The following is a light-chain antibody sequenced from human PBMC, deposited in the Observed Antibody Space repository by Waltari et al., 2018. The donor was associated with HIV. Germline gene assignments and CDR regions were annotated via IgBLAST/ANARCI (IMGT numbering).Light chain of an antibody. CDR1: QSLLHSNGYNY. CDR2: LAS. CDR3: MQGLQTPLCT. V-gene: IGKV2-28*01. Sequence: DIVMTQSPLSLPVTPGEPASISCRSSQSLLHSNGYNYLDWYLQKPGQSPQLLIFLASNRAAGVPDRFSGSGAGTDFTLKISRVEAEDVGVYYCMQGLQTPLCTFGQGTKLEIK. J-gene: IGKJ2*02.